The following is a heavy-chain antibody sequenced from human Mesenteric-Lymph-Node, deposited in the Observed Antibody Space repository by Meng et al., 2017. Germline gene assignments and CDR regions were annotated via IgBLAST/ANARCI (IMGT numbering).Heavy chain of an antibody. CDR2: IIPTLGLA. V-gene: IGHV1-69*04. CDR1: GGSFTSYT. J-gene: IGHJ4*02. CDR3: ARDVGYGEYYFDY. D-gene: IGHD4-17*01. Sequence: SVKVSCKASGGSFTSYTINWVRQAPGQGLEWMGRIIPTLGLANYAQKFQGRVTITADISTSTAYMDLSSLRSEDTAMYYRARDVGYGEYYFDYWGQGTLVTVSS.